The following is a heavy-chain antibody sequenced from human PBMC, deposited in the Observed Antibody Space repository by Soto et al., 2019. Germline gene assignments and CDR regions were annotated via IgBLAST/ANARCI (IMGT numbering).Heavy chain of an antibody. CDR3: ARDIVGGIAATPYYMDV. CDR1: GFTFSSYG. J-gene: IGHJ6*03. D-gene: IGHD6-13*01. CDR2: IWYDGSNK. Sequence: PGGSLRLSCAASGFTFSSYGMHWVRQAPGKGLEWVAVIWYDGSNKYYADSVKGRFTISRDNSKNTLYLQMNSLRAEDTAVYYCARDIVGGIAATPYYMDVRGKGTTVTGSS. V-gene: IGHV3-33*01.